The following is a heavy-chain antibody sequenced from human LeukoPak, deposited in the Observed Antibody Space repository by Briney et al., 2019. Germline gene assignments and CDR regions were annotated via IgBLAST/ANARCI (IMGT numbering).Heavy chain of an antibody. CDR3: AREDSGYDYSPFYY. CDR1: GASISNYY. V-gene: IGHV4-59*01. Sequence: SETLSLTCTVSGASISNYYWSWIRRPPGKGLEWIGYIYHTGSTSYNPSLKSRVIMSVETSQNQFSLKVRSVTAADTAVYCCAREDSGYDYSPFYYWGQGILVTVSS. D-gene: IGHD5-12*01. J-gene: IGHJ4*02. CDR2: IYHTGST.